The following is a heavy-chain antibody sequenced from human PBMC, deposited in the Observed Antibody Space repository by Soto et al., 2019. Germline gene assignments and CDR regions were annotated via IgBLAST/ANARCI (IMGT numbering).Heavy chain of an antibody. Sequence: QVQLVESGGGVVQSGRSLRLSCAASGFTFSSHAMHWVRQAPGTGLEWVAVISDDGSHNYYADSEKGRFTISRDNSKNTVYLQMNSLRAEDTAVYYCARSYAAGTFLDPLQHWGQGTLVTVS. V-gene: IGHV3-30-3*01. D-gene: IGHD3-16*01. CDR1: GFTFSSHA. CDR3: ARSYAAGTFLDPLQH. J-gene: IGHJ1*01. CDR2: ISDDGSHN.